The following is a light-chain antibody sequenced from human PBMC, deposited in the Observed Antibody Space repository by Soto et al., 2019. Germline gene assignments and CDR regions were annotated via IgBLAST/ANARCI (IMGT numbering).Light chain of an antibody. CDR3: QQYNDWPF. CDR1: QSVSSN. CDR2: GAS. J-gene: IGKJ4*01. Sequence: EIVVTQSPATLSVSPGERATLSCRASQSVSSNLAWYQQKPGQAPRLLIYGASTRATGIPARFSGSGSGTEFXLTISSLQSEDFAVYYCQQYNDWPFFGGGTKVEIK. V-gene: IGKV3-15*01.